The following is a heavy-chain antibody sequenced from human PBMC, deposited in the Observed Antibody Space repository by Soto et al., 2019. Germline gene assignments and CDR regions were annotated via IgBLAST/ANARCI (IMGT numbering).Heavy chain of an antibody. V-gene: IGHV5-10-1*01. J-gene: IGHJ6*02. CDR3: ARRVVVAATHYYYYYGMDV. CDR1: GCSFTSYW. CDR2: IDPSDSYT. Sequence: GESLKISCKGSGCSFTSYWISWVRQMPGKGLEWMGRIDPSDSYTNYSPSFQGHVTISADKSISTAYLQWSSLKASDTAMYYCARRVVVAATHYYYYYGMDVWGQGTTVTVSS. D-gene: IGHD2-15*01.